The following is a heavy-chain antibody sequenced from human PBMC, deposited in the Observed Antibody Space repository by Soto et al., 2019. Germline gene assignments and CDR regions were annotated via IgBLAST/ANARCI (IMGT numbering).Heavy chain of an antibody. D-gene: IGHD3-3*01. Sequence: QVLLAQSGAEVKKPGASVKVSCKTSGYTFTSYIIQWVRQAPGQGLEWVGMINPSGGSTNYAQKFQGRVTVTRDTSTNTVYMDLSSLRSEDTAVYYCGRVRTRDYWSGYSPVDIWGQGTMVTVSS. CDR1: GYTFTSYI. J-gene: IGHJ3*02. CDR3: GRVRTRDYWSGYSPVDI. CDR2: INPSGGST. V-gene: IGHV1-46*01.